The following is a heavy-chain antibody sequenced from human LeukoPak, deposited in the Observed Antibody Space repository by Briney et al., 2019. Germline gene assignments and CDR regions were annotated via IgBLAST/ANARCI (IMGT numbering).Heavy chain of an antibody. J-gene: IGHJ6*02. Sequence: SVKVSCKASGGTFSSYAISWVRQAPGQGLEWMGGIIPIFGTANYAQKFQGRVTITADESTSTAYTELSSLRSEDTAVYYCLALRDGYKQLENYYYGMDVWGQGTTVTVSS. V-gene: IGHV1-69*13. CDR3: LALRDGYKQLENYYYGMDV. CDR2: IIPIFGTA. D-gene: IGHD5-24*01. CDR1: GGTFSSYA.